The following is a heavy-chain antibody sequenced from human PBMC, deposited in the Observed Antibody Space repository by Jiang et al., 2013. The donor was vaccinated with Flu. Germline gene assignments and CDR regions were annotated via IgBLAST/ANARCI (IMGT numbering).Heavy chain of an antibody. V-gene: IGHV1-69*13. CDR3: ARVDNNTATILDYYGMDV. J-gene: IGHJ6*02. Sequence: EVKKPGASVKVSCKASGYTFTSYAISWVRQAPGQGLEWMGGIIPIFGTANYAQKFQGRVTITADESTSTAYMELSSLRSEDTAVYYCARVDNNTATILDYYGMDVWGQGTTVTVSS. D-gene: IGHD3-3*01. CDR2: IIPIFGTA. CDR1: GYTFTSYA.